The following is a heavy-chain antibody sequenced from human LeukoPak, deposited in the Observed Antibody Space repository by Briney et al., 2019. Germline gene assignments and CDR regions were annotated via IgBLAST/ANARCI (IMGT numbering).Heavy chain of an antibody. V-gene: IGHV4-34*01. CDR2: INHSGST. Sequence: SETLSLTCAVYGGSFSGYYWSWIRQPPGKGLEWIGEINHSGSTNYNPSLKGRVTISVDTSKNQFSLKLSSVTAADTAVYYCARGSSSYDYVWGSYRYSFDYWGQGTLVTVSS. D-gene: IGHD3-16*02. J-gene: IGHJ4*02. CDR3: ARGSSSYDYVWGSYRYSFDY. CDR1: GGSFSGYY.